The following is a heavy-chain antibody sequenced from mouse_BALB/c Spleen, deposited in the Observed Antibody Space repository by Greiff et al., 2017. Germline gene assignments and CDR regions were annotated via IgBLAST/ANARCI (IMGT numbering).Heavy chain of an antibody. J-gene: IGHJ3*01. CDR1: GYTFTDYY. D-gene: IGHD2-10*01. CDR2: IYPGSGNT. CDR3: ARSYYGNSFAY. V-gene: IGHV1-77*01. Sequence: VQLQQSGAELARPGASVKLSCKASGYTFTDYYINWVKQRTRQGLEWIGEIYPGSGNTYYNEKFKGKATLTADKSSSTAYMQLSSLTSEDSAVYFCARSYYGNSFAYWGQGTLVTVSA.